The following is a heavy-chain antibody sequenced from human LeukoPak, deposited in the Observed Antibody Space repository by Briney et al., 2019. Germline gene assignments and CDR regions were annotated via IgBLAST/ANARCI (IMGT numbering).Heavy chain of an antibody. D-gene: IGHD6-13*01. V-gene: IGHV4-59*08. Sequence: RPSETLSLTSTVAGYSISRCYWVWIRHRPGNELKWIGYIYYSGSTNYNPSLKSRVTISVDTSKNQFSLKLSSVTAADTAVYYCARRSRRGSSCSRGAYDYWGQGTLVTVSS. CDR2: IYYSGST. J-gene: IGHJ4*02. CDR3: ARRSRRGSSCSRGAYDY. CDR1: GYSISRCY.